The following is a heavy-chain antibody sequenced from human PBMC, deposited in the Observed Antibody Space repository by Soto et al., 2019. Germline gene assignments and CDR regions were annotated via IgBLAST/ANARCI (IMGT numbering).Heavy chain of an antibody. CDR1: GFTFSSYY. Sequence: GGSLRLSCAASGFTFSSYYMSWVRQAPGKGLEWVSGISSSGSSTYYADSVKGRFTISRDNSKNTLYLQMNSLRAEDTAVYYWEKDESMYGSGRYFDYWGQGTLVTVSS. D-gene: IGHD3-10*01. V-gene: IGHV3-23*01. CDR3: EKDESMYGSGRYFDY. CDR2: ISSSGSST. J-gene: IGHJ4*02.